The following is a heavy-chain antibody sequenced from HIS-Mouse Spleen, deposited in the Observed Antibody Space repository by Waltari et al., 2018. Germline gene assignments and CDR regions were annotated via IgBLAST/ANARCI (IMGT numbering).Heavy chain of an antibody. CDR2: IYYSGST. D-gene: IGHD6-13*01. Sequence: QLQLQESGPGLVTPSETLSLTCTVPGGPISSSSYSWGWIRQPPGKGLEWIGSIYYSGSTYYNPSLKSRVTISVDTSKNQFSLKLSSVTAADTAVYYCAREIPYSSSWYDWYFDLWGRGTLVTVSS. V-gene: IGHV4-39*07. CDR1: GGPISSSSYS. J-gene: IGHJ2*01. CDR3: AREIPYSSSWYDWYFDL.